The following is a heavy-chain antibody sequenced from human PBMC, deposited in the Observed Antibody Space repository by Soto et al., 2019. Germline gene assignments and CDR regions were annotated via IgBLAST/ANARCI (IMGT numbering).Heavy chain of an antibody. CDR3: ARDKGSSSGTDYYYYGMDV. D-gene: IGHD6-6*01. CDR2: IYSGGST. Sequence: EVQLVESGGGLIRPGGSLRLSCAASGFTVSSNYMSWVRQAPGKGLEWVSVIYSGGSTYYADSVKGRFTISRDNSKNTLYLQMNSLRAEDTAVYYCARDKGSSSGTDYYYYGMDVWGQGTTVTVSS. CDR1: GFTVSSNY. V-gene: IGHV3-53*01. J-gene: IGHJ6*02.